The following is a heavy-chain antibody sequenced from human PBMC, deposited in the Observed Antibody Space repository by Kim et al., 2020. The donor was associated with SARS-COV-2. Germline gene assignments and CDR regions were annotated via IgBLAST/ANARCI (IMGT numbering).Heavy chain of an antibody. Sequence: ENNYVEFVGGRFTISRDDTKDSLYLQMNSLRAEDTAVYYCARDAFSGYDSWGPGTLVTVSS. J-gene: IGHJ4*02. D-gene: IGHD5-12*01. CDR2: EN. CDR3: ARDAFSGYDS. V-gene: IGHV3-7*01.